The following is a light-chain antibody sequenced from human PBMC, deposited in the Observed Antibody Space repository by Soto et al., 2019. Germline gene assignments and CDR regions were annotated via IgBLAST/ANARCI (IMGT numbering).Light chain of an antibody. V-gene: IGKV1-5*03. J-gene: IGKJ1*01. CDR3: QQYHIYSGT. Sequence: DIQMTQSPSTLSASIGDRVTITCRASESIRTWLAWYQHKPGKAPNLLIYKASTLASGVPSRFSGSGSGTEFTLTINSLQPDDFATYYCQQYHIYSGTFGQGTKVDIK. CDR2: KAS. CDR1: ESIRTW.